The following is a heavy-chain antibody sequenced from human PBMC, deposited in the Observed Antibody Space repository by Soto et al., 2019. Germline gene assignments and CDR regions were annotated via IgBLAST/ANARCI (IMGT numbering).Heavy chain of an antibody. Sequence: QVQLVQSGAEVKKPGASVKVSCKASGYTFTSYDINWVRQATGQGLEWMGWMNPNSGNTGYAQKFQGRVTMTRNTSISTAYRELSSLRSEDTAVYYCAREGGYCSSTSCPKHYYYYYMDVWGKGTTVTVSS. CDR2: MNPNSGNT. D-gene: IGHD2-2*01. CDR3: AREGGYCSSTSCPKHYYYYYMDV. V-gene: IGHV1-8*01. CDR1: GYTFTSYD. J-gene: IGHJ6*03.